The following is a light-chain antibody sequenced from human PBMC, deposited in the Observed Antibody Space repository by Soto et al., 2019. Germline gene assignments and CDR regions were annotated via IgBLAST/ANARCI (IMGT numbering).Light chain of an antibody. Sequence: QSVLTQPASVSGSPGQSITISCTGTSSDVGAYNYVSWHQQHPGKAPKLMIYEVSNRPSGVSNRFSGSKSGNTASLTISGLLAEDEADYYCSSYTSSSTRLFGGGTQLTVL. CDR1: SSDVGAYNY. CDR2: EVS. V-gene: IGLV2-14*01. CDR3: SSYTSSSTRL. J-gene: IGLJ2*01.